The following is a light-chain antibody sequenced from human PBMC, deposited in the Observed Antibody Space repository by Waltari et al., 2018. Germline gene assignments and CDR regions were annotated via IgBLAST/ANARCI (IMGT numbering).Light chain of an antibody. V-gene: IGLV7-43*01. CDR3: LLYYGTTQRV. J-gene: IGLJ1*01. CDR1: TGPFTSGHY. CDR2: STT. Sequence: QTVVTQEPSLTVAPGGTVTLPCASSTGPFTSGHYPTWFQLKPGQAPTALIYSTTNRHSWTPARFSGSLLGGKAALTLSYVQPEDEAEYYCLLYYGTTQRVFGTGTNVSVL.